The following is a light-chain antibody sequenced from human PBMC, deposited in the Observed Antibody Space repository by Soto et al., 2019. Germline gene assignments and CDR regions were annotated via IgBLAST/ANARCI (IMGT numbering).Light chain of an antibody. CDR3: QQYNSYPMYT. Sequence: DIQMTQSPSTLSASVGDRVTITCRARQSISSWLAWYQQKPGKAPKLLIYDASSLESGVTSRFSGSGSGTEFTLTISSLQPDDFATYYCQQYNSYPMYTFGQGTKLEIK. CDR1: QSISSW. V-gene: IGKV1-5*01. J-gene: IGKJ2*01. CDR2: DAS.